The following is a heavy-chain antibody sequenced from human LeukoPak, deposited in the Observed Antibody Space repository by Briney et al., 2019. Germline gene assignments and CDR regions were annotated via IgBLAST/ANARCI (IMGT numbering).Heavy chain of an antibody. CDR3: ARRDNYGSGSYYPLRH. J-gene: IGHJ4*02. CDR2: IYPGDPDT. D-gene: IGHD3-10*01. Sequence: GESLKISCKGSGYSFTSYWIGWVRQMPGKGLEWMGIIYPGDPDTRYSPSFQGQVTISADKSINTAYLQWSSLKASDTAMYYCARRDNYGSGSYYPLRHWGQGTPVTVSS. V-gene: IGHV5-51*01. CDR1: GYSFTSYW.